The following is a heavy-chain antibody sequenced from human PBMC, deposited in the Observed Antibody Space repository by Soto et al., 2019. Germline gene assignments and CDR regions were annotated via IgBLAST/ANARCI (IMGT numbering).Heavy chain of an antibody. V-gene: IGHV1-69*12. J-gene: IGHJ3*02. D-gene: IGHD3-22*01. CDR2: IIPIFGTA. CDR1: GGTFSSYA. Sequence: QVQLVQSGAEVKKPGSSVKVSCKASGGTFSSYAISWVRQAPGQGLEWMGGIIPIFGTANYAQKFQGRVTITADESTSTAYMELSSLRSEDTAVYYCARDRHYYDSRGYWGDAFDIWGQGTMVTVSS. CDR3: ARDRHYYDSRGYWGDAFDI.